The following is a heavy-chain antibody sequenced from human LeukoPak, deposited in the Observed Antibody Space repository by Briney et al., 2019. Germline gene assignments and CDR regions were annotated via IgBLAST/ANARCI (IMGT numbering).Heavy chain of an antibody. J-gene: IGHJ4*02. CDR1: GFIFSSYA. V-gene: IGHV3-30-3*01. CDR3: ARCRDHNFWSGSAVDY. Sequence: GRSLRLSCAASGFIFSSYAMHWVRQAPGKGLEWVAVISYDGSNTDYADSVKGRFTISRDNSKNTLYLQMNSLRAEDTAVYYCARCRDHNFWSGSAVDYWGQGTLVTVSS. CDR2: ISYDGSNT. D-gene: IGHD3-3*01.